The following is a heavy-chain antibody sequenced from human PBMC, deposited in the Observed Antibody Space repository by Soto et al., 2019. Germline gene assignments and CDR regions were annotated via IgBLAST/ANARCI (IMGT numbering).Heavy chain of an antibody. Sequence: EVQLVESGGGLVKPGGSLRLSCAASGFTFSSYSMNWVRQPPGKGLECVSSISSSSSYIYYAGSVKGRFTISRDNAKTSLYLQMNSLRAEDTAVYYCARESVWGGYSPYGMDVWGQGTTVTVSS. D-gene: IGHD3-16*01. CDR1: GFTFSSYS. J-gene: IGHJ6*02. CDR2: ISSSSSYI. CDR3: ARESVWGGYSPYGMDV. V-gene: IGHV3-21*01.